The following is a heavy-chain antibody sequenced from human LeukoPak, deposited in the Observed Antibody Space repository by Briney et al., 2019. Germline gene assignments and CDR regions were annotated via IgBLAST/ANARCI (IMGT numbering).Heavy chain of an antibody. CDR2: ISGSGGST. CDR1: GFTFSSYA. J-gene: IGHJ2*01. D-gene: IGHD4-17*01. Sequence: PGGSLRLSCAASGFTFSSYAMSWVRQAPGKGLEWVSAISGSGGSTYYADSVKGRFTISRDNSKNTLYLQMNSLRAEDTAVYYCAKDSLYGDYSFDFDLWSRGTLVTVSS. CDR3: AKDSLYGDYSFDFDL. V-gene: IGHV3-23*01.